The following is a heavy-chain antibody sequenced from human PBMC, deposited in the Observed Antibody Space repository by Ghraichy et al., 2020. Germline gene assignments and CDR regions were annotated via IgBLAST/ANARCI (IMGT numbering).Heavy chain of an antibody. CDR3: ARNQGDCGGDCYSYAFDI. J-gene: IGHJ3*02. Sequence: SETLSLTCTVSGGSISSGGYYWSWIRQHPGKGLEWIGYIYYSGSTYYNPSLKSRVTISVDTSKNQFFLKLSSVTAADTAVYYCARNQGDCGGDCYSYAFDIWGQGTMVTVSS. V-gene: IGHV4-31*03. CDR2: IYYSGST. D-gene: IGHD2-21*02. CDR1: GGSISSGGYY.